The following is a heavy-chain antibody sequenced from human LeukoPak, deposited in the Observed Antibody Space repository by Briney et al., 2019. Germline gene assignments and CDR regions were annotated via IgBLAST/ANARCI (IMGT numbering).Heavy chain of an antibody. CDR1: GFTFSSLG. V-gene: IGHV3-23*01. CDR2: ISGSGGTT. CDR3: GKYDTNSWSPSFFDY. J-gene: IGHJ4*02. D-gene: IGHD1-26*01. Sequence: GGSLRLSCAACGFTFSSLGMHWVRQAPGKGLEWVPAISGSGGTTYDADSVKGRFTISRDNSKNTLYLQMKSLRAEDTAEYYCGKYDTNSWSPSFFDYWGQGTLVTVSS.